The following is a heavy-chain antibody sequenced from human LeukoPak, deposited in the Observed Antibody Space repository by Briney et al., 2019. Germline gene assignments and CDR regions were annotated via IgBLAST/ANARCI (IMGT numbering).Heavy chain of an antibody. V-gene: IGHV4-4*07. CDR3: ARGVIAGGSSDWFDP. D-gene: IGHD6-13*01. Sequence: PSETLSLTCTVSGGSISSYYWSWIRQPAGKGLEWIGRIYTSGSTNYNPSLKSRVTMSVDTSRNQFSLKLSSVTAADTAVYYCARGVIAGGSSDWFDPWGQGTLVTVSS. CDR1: GGSISSYY. CDR2: IYTSGST. J-gene: IGHJ5*02.